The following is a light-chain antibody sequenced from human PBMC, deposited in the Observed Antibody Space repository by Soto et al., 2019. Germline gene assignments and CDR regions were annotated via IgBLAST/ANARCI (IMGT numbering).Light chain of an antibody. CDR1: QRISTY. J-gene: IGKJ1*01. V-gene: IGKV1-39*01. CDR3: QQSYSTPWA. CDR2: AAS. Sequence: DIQMTQSPSSLPASVGDRVTITCRASQRISTYLNWYQHKPGKAPKLLIYAASSLQSGVPSRFSGSGVGTDFTLTISSLQPEDFAAYYCQQSYSTPWAFGQGTKVDIK.